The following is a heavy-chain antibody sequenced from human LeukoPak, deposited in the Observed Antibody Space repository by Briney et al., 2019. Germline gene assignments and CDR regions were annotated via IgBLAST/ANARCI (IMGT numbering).Heavy chain of an antibody. CDR2: IHSDGST. CDR1: GLTVSTNY. CDR3: ARDLDYFDSSGSHRRRNYFDY. D-gene: IGHD3-22*01. J-gene: IGHJ4*02. V-gene: IGHV3-53*01. Sequence: SGGSLRLSCAASGLTVSTNYMTWVRQAPGKGLEWGSIIHSDGSTYYADSVKGRFTISRDNYKNTLYLQMNSLRGEDTAMYYCARDLDYFDSSGSHRRRNYFDYWGQGTLVTVSS.